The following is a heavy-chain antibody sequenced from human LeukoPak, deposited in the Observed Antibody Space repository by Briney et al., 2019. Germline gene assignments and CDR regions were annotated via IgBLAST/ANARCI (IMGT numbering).Heavy chain of an antibody. V-gene: IGHV3-23*01. Sequence: GGSLRLSCGASGFTFGTHAMTWVRQAPGKGLEYVSLISGSGDITYHAHSLKDRFTISRDNSKNTLYLQMHSLRAEDTAVYYCAARPGDLAVPFDYWGQGTLVTVSS. D-gene: IGHD3-10*01. J-gene: IGHJ4*02. CDR2: ISGSGDIT. CDR3: AARPGDLAVPFDY. CDR1: GFTFGTHA.